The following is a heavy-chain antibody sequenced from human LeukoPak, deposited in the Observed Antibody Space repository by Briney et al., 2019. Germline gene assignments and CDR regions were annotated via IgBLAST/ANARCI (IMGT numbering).Heavy chain of an antibody. J-gene: IGHJ4*02. CDR2: ISGSGGNT. V-gene: IGHV3-23*01. D-gene: IGHD6-13*01. CDR1: GFTFSNYA. Sequence: GGSLRLSCTASGFTFSNYAMTWVRQAPGKGLEWVSAISGSGGNTYYADSVKGRFTISRDNSKNTLYLQMNSLRAEDTAVYYCAKRQVSAAAGALGYWGQGTLLTVSS. CDR3: AKRQVSAAAGALGY.